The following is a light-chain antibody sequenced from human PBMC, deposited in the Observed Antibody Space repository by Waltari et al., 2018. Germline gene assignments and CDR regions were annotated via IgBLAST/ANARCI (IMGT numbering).Light chain of an antibody. J-gene: IGLJ2*01. CDR2: DVS. V-gene: IGLV2-14*03. CDR3: SSYASGNTL. Sequence: QSPLTQPASVSGSPGQSITISCTGTSSYIGGYTYVSWYQQHPGKAPRLMIYDVSDLPSGVSNRFSGSKSGNTASLTISGLQAEDEADYYCSSYASGNTLFGGGTKLTVL. CDR1: SSYIGGYTY.